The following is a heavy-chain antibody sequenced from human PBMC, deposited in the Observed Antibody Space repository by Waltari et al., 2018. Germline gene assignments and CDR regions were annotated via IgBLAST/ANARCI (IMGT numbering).Heavy chain of an antibody. CDR2: IYTSGST. Sequence: QVQLQESGPGLVKLSETLSLTCTATGGSISRYYWSWIRQPAGKGLEWIGRIYTSGSTNYNPSLKSRVTMSVDTSKNQFSLKLSSVTAADTAVYYCARASSKAPWYFDLWGRGTLVTVSS. V-gene: IGHV4-4*07. J-gene: IGHJ2*01. CDR3: ARASSKAPWYFDL. D-gene: IGHD3-10*01. CDR1: GGSISRYY.